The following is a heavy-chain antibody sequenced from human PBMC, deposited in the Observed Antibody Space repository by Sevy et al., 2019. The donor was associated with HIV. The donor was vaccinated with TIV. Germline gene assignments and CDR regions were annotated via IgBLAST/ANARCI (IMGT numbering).Heavy chain of an antibody. CDR1: GFTFTNTW. CDR2: IKSKTDGGTG. V-gene: IGHV3-15*01. CDR3: TTGDPYNRYGYMRPYFFDY. D-gene: IGHD5-18*01. J-gene: IGHJ4*02. Sequence: GGSLRLSCAASGFTFTNTWMSWVRQAPGKGLEWVGRIKSKTDGGTGDYAAPVKGSFSISRDDSKNTQYLQMNSLKTEDTAVYYCTTGDPYNRYGYMRPYFFDYWGQGTLVTVSS.